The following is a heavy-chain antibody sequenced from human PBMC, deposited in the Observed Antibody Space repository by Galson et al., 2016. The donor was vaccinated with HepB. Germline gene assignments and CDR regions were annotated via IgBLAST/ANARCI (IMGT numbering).Heavy chain of an antibody. CDR1: GFIVSNNY. CDR2: IYPDGRT. D-gene: IGHD6-13*01. V-gene: IGHV3-53*01. CDR3: ARDTHSGRRADD. J-gene: IGHJ4*02. Sequence: SLRLSCAASGFIVSNNYMSWVRQAPGKGLEWVSIIYPDGRTYYTDSVKGRFSISRDESENTVYLQMNSLRAEDTAMYYCARDTHSGRRADDWGQGTLATVSS.